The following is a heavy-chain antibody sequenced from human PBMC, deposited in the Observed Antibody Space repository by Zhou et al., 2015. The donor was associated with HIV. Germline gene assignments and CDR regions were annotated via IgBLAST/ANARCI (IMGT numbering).Heavy chain of an antibody. J-gene: IGHJ3*02. D-gene: IGHD2-15*01. V-gene: IGHV1-46*01. CDR2: INPSGGST. CDR1: GYTFTSYY. CDR3: ASPRYCSGGSCYPRDVFDM. Sequence: QEQLVQSGAEVKKPGASVKVSCKASGYTFTSYYIHWVRQAPGQGLEWMGIINPSGGSTSYAQKFQGRVTMTRDTSTSTVYMELSSLRSQDTAMYYCASPRYCSGGSCYPRDVFDMWGQGTMVTVSS.